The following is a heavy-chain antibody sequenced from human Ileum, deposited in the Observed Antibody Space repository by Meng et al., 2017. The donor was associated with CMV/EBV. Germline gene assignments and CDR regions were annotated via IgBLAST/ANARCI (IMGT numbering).Heavy chain of an antibody. V-gene: IGHV3-23*01. CDR2: ISGSGGST. Sequence: GESLKISCAASGFTFSSYAMSWVRQAPGKGLEWVSAISGSGGSTHYADSVKGRFTISRDNSKNTLYLQMNSLRAEDTAVYYCAKGGGMVVTPNVFWGQGTLVTVSS. CDR1: GFTFSSYA. D-gene: IGHD4-23*01. CDR3: AKGGGMVVTPNVF. J-gene: IGHJ4*02.